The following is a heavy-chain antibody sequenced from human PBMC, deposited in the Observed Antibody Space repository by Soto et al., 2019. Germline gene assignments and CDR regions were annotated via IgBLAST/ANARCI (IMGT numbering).Heavy chain of an antibody. CDR2: ISYDGSNK. Sequence: GGSLRLSCAASGFTFSSYGMHWVRQAPGKGLEWVAVISYDGSNKYYADSVKGRFTISRDNSKNTLYLQMNSLRAEDTAVYYCAKDPVRQAAAGSGFFDYWGQGTLVTVSS. V-gene: IGHV3-30*18. CDR3: AKDPVRQAAAGSGFFDY. D-gene: IGHD6-13*01. CDR1: GFTFSSYG. J-gene: IGHJ4*02.